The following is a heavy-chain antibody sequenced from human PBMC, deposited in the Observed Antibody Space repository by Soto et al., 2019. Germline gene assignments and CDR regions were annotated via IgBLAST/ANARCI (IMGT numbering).Heavy chain of an antibody. J-gene: IGHJ4*02. V-gene: IGHV6-1*01. CDR2: TYYRSKWYN. CDR1: GDSVSCNSAP. Sequence: TQTPSLTCAISGDSVSCNSAPWNWVRQSPSRGLEWLGRTYYRSKWYNDYAVPVKSRITINPDTSKNQFSLQLNSVTPEDTAVYYCARGSGYYDVDYWGQGTLVTVSS. CDR3: ARGSGYYDVDY. D-gene: IGHD3-3*01.